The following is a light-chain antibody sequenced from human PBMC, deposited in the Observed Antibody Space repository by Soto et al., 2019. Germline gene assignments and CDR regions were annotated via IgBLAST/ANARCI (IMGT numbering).Light chain of an antibody. CDR3: SSYTSSSTQV. CDR2: DVS. J-gene: IGLJ1*01. CDR1: SSYVGCYNY. Sequence: SVLTQPASLSGSPGQSITISCTGTSSYVGCYNYVSWYQQHPGKAPKLMIYDVSNRPSGVSNRFSGSKSGNTASLTISGLQAEDEADYYCSSYTSSSTQVFGTGTKVTVL. V-gene: IGLV2-14*01.